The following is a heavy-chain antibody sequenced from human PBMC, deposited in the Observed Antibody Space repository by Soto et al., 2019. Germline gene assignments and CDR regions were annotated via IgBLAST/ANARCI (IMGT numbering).Heavy chain of an antibody. CDR2: IFHSGSI. CDR1: GGSITSSY. Sequence: SETLSLTCTVSGGSITSSYWSWIRQPPGKGLEWIGYIFHSGSINYNPSFKSRVTISLDRSQNQLSLQQSSVTAADTAVYYCARHGQAVAGPIDYWGLGTLVTVSS. CDR3: ARHGQAVAGPIDY. J-gene: IGHJ4*02. D-gene: IGHD6-19*01. V-gene: IGHV4-59*08.